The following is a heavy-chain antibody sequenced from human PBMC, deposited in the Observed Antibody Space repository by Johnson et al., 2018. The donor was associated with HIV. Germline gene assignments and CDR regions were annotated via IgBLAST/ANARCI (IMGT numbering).Heavy chain of an antibody. CDR3: AKEGGSYSMGRDAFDI. CDR1: GFTFSSYG. V-gene: IGHV3-33*05. Sequence: QVQLVESGGGVVQPGGSLRLSCAASGFTFSSYGMHWVRQAPGKGLEWVAFISYDGSSKYYADSVKGRFTISRDNSKNTLYLQMNSLRADDTAVYYCAKEGGSYSMGRDAFDIWGQGTMVTVSS. CDR2: ISYDGSSK. D-gene: IGHD1-26*01. J-gene: IGHJ3*02.